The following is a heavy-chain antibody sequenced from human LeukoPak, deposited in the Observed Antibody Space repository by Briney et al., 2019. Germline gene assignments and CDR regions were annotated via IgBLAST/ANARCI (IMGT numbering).Heavy chain of an antibody. CDR2: ISWNSGSI. CDR3: AKDMGRWLQGIAFDI. Sequence: QPGGSLRLSCAASGFTFSNYAMHWVRQAPGKGLEWVSGISWNSGSIGYADSVKGRFTISRDNAKNSLYLQMNSLRAEDTALYYCAKDMGRWLQGIAFDIWGQGTMVTVSS. V-gene: IGHV3-9*01. D-gene: IGHD5-24*01. J-gene: IGHJ3*02. CDR1: GFTFSNYA.